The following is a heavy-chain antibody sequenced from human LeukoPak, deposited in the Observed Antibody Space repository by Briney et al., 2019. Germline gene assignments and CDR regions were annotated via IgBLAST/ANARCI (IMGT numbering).Heavy chain of an antibody. V-gene: IGHV3-20*04. Sequence: GGSLRLSCAASGFTFTTYWMSWVRQAPGKGLEWVSGINWNGGRTGYADSMKGRFIISRDNAKNSLYLQVNSLRAEDTALYYCARNFGGGDSSGPYYWGQGTLVTVSS. J-gene: IGHJ4*02. CDR3: ARNFGGGDSSGPYY. CDR1: GFTFTTYW. D-gene: IGHD3-22*01. CDR2: INWNGGRT.